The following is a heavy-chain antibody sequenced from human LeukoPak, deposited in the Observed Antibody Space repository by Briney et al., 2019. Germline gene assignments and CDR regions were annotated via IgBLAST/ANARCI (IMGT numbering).Heavy chain of an antibody. CDR1: GGSFSGYY. J-gene: IGHJ5*02. D-gene: IGHD4-17*01. Sequence: PSETLSLTCAVYGGSFSGYYWSWIRQPPGKGLEWIGEINHSGSTNYNPSLKSRVTISVDTSKNQFSLKLSSVTAADTAVYYCARGGGHLFLYGDYEEADNWFDPWGQGTLVTVSS. V-gene: IGHV4-34*01. CDR2: INHSGST. CDR3: ARGGGHLFLYGDYEEADNWFDP.